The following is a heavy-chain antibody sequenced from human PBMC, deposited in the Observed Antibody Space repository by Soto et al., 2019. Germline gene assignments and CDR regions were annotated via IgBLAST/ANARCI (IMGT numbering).Heavy chain of an antibody. D-gene: IGHD4-17*01. Sequence: EVQLVESGGALVQPGGSLRLSCVASRFTFGDYPMKWVRQAPGKGLEWVSGISDTSIDTYYADSVKGRFTISRDKSQSMLFLHMSSLRAEDTALYCCAKTAATPFGDLGFDRWGQGTLVTVSS. V-gene: IGHV3-23*04. CDR3: AKTAATPFGDLGFDR. CDR1: RFTFGDYP. CDR2: ISDTSIDT. J-gene: IGHJ5*02.